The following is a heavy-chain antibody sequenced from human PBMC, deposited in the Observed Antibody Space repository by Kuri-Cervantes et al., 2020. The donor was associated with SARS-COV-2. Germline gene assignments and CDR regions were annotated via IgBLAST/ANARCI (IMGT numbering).Heavy chain of an antibody. CDR1: GFTFSSYA. CDR3: ARGIIDLRFLDGAGDY. Sequence: GESLKISCAASGFTFSSYAMSWVRQAPGKGLEWVSAISGSGGSTYYADSVKGRFTISRDNSKNTLYLQMNSLRAENTAVYYCARGIIDLRFLDGAGDYWGQGTLVTVSS. CDR2: ISGSGGST. V-gene: IGHV3-23*01. D-gene: IGHD3-3*01. J-gene: IGHJ4*02.